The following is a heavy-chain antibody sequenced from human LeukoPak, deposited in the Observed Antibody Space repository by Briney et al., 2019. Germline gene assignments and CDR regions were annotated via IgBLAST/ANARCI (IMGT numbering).Heavy chain of an antibody. J-gene: IGHJ6*02. V-gene: IGHV1-3*01. CDR3: GVLYYYYGMDV. Sequence: ASVKVSCKASGYTFTSYAIHWVRQAPGQRLEWMGWISAGNGNTKYSQNFQGRVTFISNTSATTAFMELSSLRSEDAAVYYCGVLYYYYGMDVWGQGTTVTVSS. CDR2: ISAGNGNT. D-gene: IGHD3-10*01. CDR1: GYTFTSYA.